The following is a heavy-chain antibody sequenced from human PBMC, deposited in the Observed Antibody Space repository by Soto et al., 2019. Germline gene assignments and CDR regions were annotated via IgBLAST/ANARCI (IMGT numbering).Heavy chain of an antibody. J-gene: IGHJ6*02. CDR1: GGTFSSYA. D-gene: IGHD2-8*01. Sequence: QVQLVQSGAEVKKPGSSVKVSCKASGGTFSSYAISWVRQAPGQGLEWMGGIIPIFGTANYAQKFQGRVTITADESTSTDYMERSSLRSEDTAVYYCARGEESMLLMLNYYYYGMDVWSQGTTVTVSS. CDR3: ARGEESMLLMLNYYYYGMDV. CDR2: IIPIFGTA. V-gene: IGHV1-69*01.